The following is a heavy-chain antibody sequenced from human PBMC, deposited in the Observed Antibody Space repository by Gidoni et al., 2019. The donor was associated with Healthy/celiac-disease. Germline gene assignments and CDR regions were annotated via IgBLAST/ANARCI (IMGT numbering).Heavy chain of an antibody. Sequence: QVQLLQSGAEGQKLGPSVKFSCKDSGYTFTGFYMTWVRQAPGQGLEWMGWIKPNSGGTNYAQKCQGRVTMTRDTSISTAYMELSRLRSDDTAVYYCARDPPVAGPLDFVFAYGMDVWGQGTTVTVSS. V-gene: IGHV1-2*02. D-gene: IGHD6-19*01. CDR3: ARDPPVAGPLDFVFAYGMDV. CDR1: GYTFTGFY. J-gene: IGHJ6*02. CDR2: IKPNSGGT.